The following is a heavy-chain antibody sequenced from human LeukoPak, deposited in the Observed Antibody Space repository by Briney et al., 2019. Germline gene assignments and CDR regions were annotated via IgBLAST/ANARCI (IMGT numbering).Heavy chain of an antibody. D-gene: IGHD6-19*01. CDR1: GYTFTGDY. V-gene: IGHV1-2*02. CDR2: INPNSGGT. J-gene: IGHJ4*02. Sequence: ASVKVSCKASGYTFTGDYMHWVRQAPGQGLEWMGWINPNSGGTNYAQKFQGRVTMTRGTSISTAYMELSRLRSDDTAVYYCARGGPWLVPFDYWGQGTLVTVSS. CDR3: ARGGPWLVPFDY.